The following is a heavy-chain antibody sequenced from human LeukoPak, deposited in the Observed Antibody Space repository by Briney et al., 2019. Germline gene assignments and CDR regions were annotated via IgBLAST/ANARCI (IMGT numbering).Heavy chain of an antibody. D-gene: IGHD6-13*01. CDR3: ARLSTGGTPFNWFDS. CDR1: GGSISSYY. Sequence: PSETLSLTCTVSGGSISSYYWSWIRQPPGKGLEWIGYIYYSGSTNYNPSLKSRVTISVDTSKNQFSLKLSSVTAADTAVYYCARLSTGGTPFNWFDSWGQGALVTVSS. CDR2: IYYSGST. V-gene: IGHV4-59*01. J-gene: IGHJ5*01.